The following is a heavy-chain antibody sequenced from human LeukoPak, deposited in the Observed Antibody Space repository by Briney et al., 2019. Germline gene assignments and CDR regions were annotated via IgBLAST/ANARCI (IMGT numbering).Heavy chain of an antibody. V-gene: IGHV3-21*01. Sequence: GQSLRLSCDASGFSIYTYTMYWVRQAPGKGLEWVSSITSSSSYIYYTDSAKGRFTISRDNAKNSLYLQMNSLRAEDTAVYYCATDLIHYYGSGAKTWGQGTLVTVSS. CDR1: GFSIYTYT. J-gene: IGHJ5*02. D-gene: IGHD3-10*01. CDR3: ATDLIHYYGSGAKT. CDR2: ITSSSSYI.